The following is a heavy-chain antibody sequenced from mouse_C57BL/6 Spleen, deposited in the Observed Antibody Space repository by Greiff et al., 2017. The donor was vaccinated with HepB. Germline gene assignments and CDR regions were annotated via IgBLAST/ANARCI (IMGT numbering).Heavy chain of an antibody. V-gene: IGHV1-82*01. CDR1: GYAFSSSW. CDR3: ARSDYGYALDY. J-gene: IGHJ4*01. CDR2: IYPGDGDT. D-gene: IGHD2-2*01. Sequence: VKVVESGPELVKPGASVKISCKASGYAFSSSWMNWVKQRPGKGLEWIGRIYPGDGDTNYNGKFKGKATLTADKSSSTAYMQLSSLTSEDSAVYFCARSDYGYALDYWGQGTSVTVSS.